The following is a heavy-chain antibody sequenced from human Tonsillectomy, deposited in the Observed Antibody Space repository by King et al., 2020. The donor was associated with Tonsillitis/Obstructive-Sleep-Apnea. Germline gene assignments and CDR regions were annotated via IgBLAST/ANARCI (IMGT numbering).Heavy chain of an antibody. D-gene: IGHD3-10*01. CDR1: GGSISNNF. CDR3: AREERGGQYFDY. Sequence: QLQESGPGLVKPSETLSLTCTVSGGSISNNFWSWIRQPAGKGLEWIGRISISGYTNYNPSLKSRVTMSVDTSKNQFSLKLTSVTAADTAVYYCAREERGGQYFDYWGQGTLVTVPS. CDR2: ISISGYT. V-gene: IGHV4-4*07. J-gene: IGHJ4*02.